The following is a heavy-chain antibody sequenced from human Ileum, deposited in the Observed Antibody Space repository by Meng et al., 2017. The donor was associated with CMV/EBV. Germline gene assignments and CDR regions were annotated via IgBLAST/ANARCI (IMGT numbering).Heavy chain of an antibody. J-gene: IGHJ6*02. D-gene: IGHD3-9*01. V-gene: IGHV3-7*01. CDR1: EFTFTNYW. CDR3: ARSRNASVRYYDIPSV. CDR2: INEDGSAI. Sequence: GESLKISCVVSEFTFTNYWMSWVRQAPGKGLEWVANINEDGSAIYFVDSLKGRFTISRDNAKTSLYLQMDSLGVDDTAVYYCARSRNASVRYYDIPSVWGPGTTVTVSS.